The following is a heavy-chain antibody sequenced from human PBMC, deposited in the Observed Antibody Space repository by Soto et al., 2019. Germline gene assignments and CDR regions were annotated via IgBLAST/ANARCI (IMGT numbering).Heavy chain of an antibody. V-gene: IGHV3-33*01. Sequence: QVQLVQSGGGVVQPGRSLRLSCAASGFTFGNYGMHWVRQAPGKGLEWVAVVWYDGSKKYYADPVKGRFTISRDNSENTMSLQMNSLRAEDTAVYYCARAGFLVWGSSHYTVYFDYWGQGALVTVSS. D-gene: IGHD3-16*02. CDR1: GFTFGNYG. J-gene: IGHJ4*02. CDR3: ARAGFLVWGSSHYTVYFDY. CDR2: VWYDGSKK.